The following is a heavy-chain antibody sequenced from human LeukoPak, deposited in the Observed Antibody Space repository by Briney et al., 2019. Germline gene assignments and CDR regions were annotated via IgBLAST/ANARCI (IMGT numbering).Heavy chain of an antibody. Sequence: SETLSLTCTVSGGSISSGGYYWSWIRQHPGKGLEWIGYTYYSGSTYYNPSLKSRVTISVDTSKNQFSLKLSSVTAADTAVYYCARSNYYAIRRDTYYYYMDVWGKGTTVTVSS. J-gene: IGHJ6*03. CDR1: GGSISSGGYY. D-gene: IGHD3-10*01. CDR3: ARSNYYAIRRDTYYYYMDV. V-gene: IGHV4-31*03. CDR2: TYYSGST.